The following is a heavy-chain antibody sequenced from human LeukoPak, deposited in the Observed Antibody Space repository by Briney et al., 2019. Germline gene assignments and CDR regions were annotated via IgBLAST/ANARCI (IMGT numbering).Heavy chain of an antibody. CDR1: GGTFSSYA. J-gene: IGHJ4*02. CDR2: IIPIFGTA. CDR3: AREEGDY. V-gene: IGHV1-69*05. Sequence: SVKVSCKASGGTFSSYAFTWVRQAPGQGLEWMGGIIPIFGTANYAQKFQGRVTITTDESTSTVYMELSSLRSEDTAVYYCAREEGDYWGQGTLVTVSS.